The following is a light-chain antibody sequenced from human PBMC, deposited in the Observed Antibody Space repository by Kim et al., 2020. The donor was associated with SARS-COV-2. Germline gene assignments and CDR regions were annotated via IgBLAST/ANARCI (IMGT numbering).Light chain of an antibody. V-gene: IGLV3-21*04. CDR3: QVWNTNSDHRV. CDR2: YET. Sequence: PGKTATHTRGGEKIENYSVHWYQQGPGQAPVFVIAYETDRPSGIPEGFSGSNSGDKATLTIRRVEAGDEADYYCQVWNTNSDHRVFGGGTQLTVL. CDR1: KIENYS. J-gene: IGLJ3*02.